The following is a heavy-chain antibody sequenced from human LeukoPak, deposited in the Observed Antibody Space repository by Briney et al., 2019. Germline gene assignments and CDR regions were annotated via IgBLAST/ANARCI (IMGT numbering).Heavy chain of an antibody. Sequence: ASVKVSCKASGYTFTSYGISWVRQAPGQGLEWMGWISAYNGNTNYAQKLQGRVTMTTDTSTSTAYMELRSLRSDDTAVYYCARDLTRYSSSSPPDYWGQGTLVTVSS. CDR1: GYTFTSYG. CDR3: ARDLTRYSSSSPPDY. CDR2: ISAYNGNT. J-gene: IGHJ4*02. V-gene: IGHV1-18*01. D-gene: IGHD6-6*01.